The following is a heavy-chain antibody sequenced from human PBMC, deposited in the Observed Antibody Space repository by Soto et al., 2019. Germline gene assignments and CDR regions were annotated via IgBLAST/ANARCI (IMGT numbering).Heavy chain of an antibody. CDR3: ARGWGYFDSSGFPYLYGMDV. D-gene: IGHD3-22*01. J-gene: IGHJ6*02. V-gene: IGHV3-7*01. CDR2: IKEDGSEK. Sequence: GGSLRLSCAASGFTFSTNWMSWVRQAPGKGLEWVANIKEDGSEKYYVDSVEGRFTISRDNAKNSLYLQMTSLRAEDTALYYCARGWGYFDSSGFPYLYGMDVWGQVTTVTVSS. CDR1: GFTFSTNW.